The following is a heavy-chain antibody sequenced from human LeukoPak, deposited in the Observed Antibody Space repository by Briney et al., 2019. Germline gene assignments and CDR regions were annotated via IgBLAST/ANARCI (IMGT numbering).Heavy chain of an antibody. J-gene: IGHJ4*02. CDR2: MNPNSGNT. CDR3: TRETSSRYFDY. Sequence: ASVKVSCKASGYTFTSYDINWVRQATGQGLEWMGWMNPNSGNTGYAQKFQGRVTMTRNTSISTAYMELSSLRPEDTAVYYCTRETSSRYFDYWGQGTLVTVSS. CDR1: GYTFTSYD. V-gene: IGHV1-8*01.